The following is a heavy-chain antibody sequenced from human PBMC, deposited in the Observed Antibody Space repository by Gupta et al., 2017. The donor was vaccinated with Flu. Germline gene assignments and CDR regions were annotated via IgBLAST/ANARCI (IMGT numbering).Heavy chain of an antibody. D-gene: IGHD3-22*01. CDR3: ARSFAYDSGAYYDY. CDR2: ISSSSSYR. CDR1: GLTFRPYS. V-gene: IGHV3-21*01. Sequence: EVQLVESGGGLVKPGGSLRLSCAASGLTFRPYSMNWVRQAPGKGLEWVSSISSSSSYRYYADSVKGRFTVSGDNAKNSLYLQMDSLRAEDTAVYYCARSFAYDSGAYYDYWCQGTLVTVSS. J-gene: IGHJ4*02.